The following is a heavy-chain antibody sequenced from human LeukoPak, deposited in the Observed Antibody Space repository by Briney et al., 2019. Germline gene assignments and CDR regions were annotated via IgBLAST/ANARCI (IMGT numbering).Heavy chain of an antibody. CDR3: SRGSGSYYLSFDY. CDR1: GYIFSNYG. CDR2: ITAYNGNT. Sequence: GASVTVSCKASGYIFSNYGISWVRQAPGQGLEWMGWITAYNGNTNYAQKFQGRVTMITDTSTSTAYMELRSLRYDDTAVYYCSRGSGSYYLSFDYWGQGTLVTVSS. V-gene: IGHV1-18*01. J-gene: IGHJ4*02. D-gene: IGHD3-10*01.